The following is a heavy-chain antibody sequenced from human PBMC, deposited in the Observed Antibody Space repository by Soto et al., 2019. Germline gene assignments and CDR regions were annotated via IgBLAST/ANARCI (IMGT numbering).Heavy chain of an antibody. D-gene: IGHD3-3*01. V-gene: IGHV4-34*01. CDR2: INHSGST. CDR1: GGSFSGYY. J-gene: IGHJ4*02. Sequence: PSETLSLTCAVYGGSFSGYYWSWIRQPPGKGLEWIGEINHSGSTNYNPSLKSRVTISVDTSKNQFSLKLSSVTAADTAVYYCARAKRGPRDFWSGYPNSGLDYWGQGTLVTVSS. CDR3: ARAKRGPRDFWSGYPNSGLDY.